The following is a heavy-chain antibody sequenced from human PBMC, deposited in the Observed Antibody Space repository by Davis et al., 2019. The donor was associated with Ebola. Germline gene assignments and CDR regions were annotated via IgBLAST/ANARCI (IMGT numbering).Heavy chain of an antibody. CDR1: GYTFTSYG. D-gene: IGHD1-1*01. CDR2: ISAYNGHT. V-gene: IGHV1-18*01. J-gene: IGHJ4*02. CDR3: ARAQFPTTSDH. Sequence: AASVKVSCKASGYTFTSYGISWVRQAPGQGLEWMGWISAYNGHTNHAQNLQGRLTMTTATSTATAYMELRGLTSDDTAVYYCARAQFPTTSDHWGQGTLVTVSS.